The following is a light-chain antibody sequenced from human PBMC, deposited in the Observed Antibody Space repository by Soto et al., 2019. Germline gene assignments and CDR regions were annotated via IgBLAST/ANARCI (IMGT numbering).Light chain of an antibody. V-gene: IGKV1-5*03. CDR3: QHYNLYSPGT. Sequence: DLQMTQSPSTLSASVGDRVTITCRASQSISTYVAWYQQKPGKAPKLLIYKASILESGVPSRFSGSGSVTEFTLTITSLQTDDFATYHCQHYNLYSPGTFGKGTKVQIK. CDR1: QSISTY. CDR2: KAS. J-gene: IGKJ1*01.